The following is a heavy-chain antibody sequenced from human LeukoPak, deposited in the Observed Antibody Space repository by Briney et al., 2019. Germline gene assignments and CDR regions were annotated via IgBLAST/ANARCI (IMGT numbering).Heavy chain of an antibody. J-gene: IGHJ4*02. CDR1: GFSFSDYW. CDR3: TRDHPPRYCTNGVCLPEY. D-gene: IGHD2-8*01. CDR2: INSDESTT. V-gene: IGHV3-74*01. Sequence: QSGGSLRLSCAASGFSFSDYWMHWVRQAPGKGLVFVSRINSDESTTTYADSVKGRFTIARDNAKNTLYLQMNSLRVEDTAVYYCTRDHPPRYCTNGVCLPEYWGQGTRVTVYS.